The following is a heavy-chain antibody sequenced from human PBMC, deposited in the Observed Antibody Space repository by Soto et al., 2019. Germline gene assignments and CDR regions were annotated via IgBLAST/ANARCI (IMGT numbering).Heavy chain of an antibody. J-gene: IGHJ4*02. Sequence: SETLSLTCTVSGASISYGGFSWSWIRQSPGKGLEWIGYISHLENTYFHPSFKSRLTMSIDRSRNQFSLNLSSVTAADRAVYYCVRRGGYDPFDYWSQGVLVTVSS. CDR1: GASISYGGFS. CDR2: ISHLENT. D-gene: IGHD5-12*01. V-gene: IGHV4-30-2*06. CDR3: VRRGGYDPFDY.